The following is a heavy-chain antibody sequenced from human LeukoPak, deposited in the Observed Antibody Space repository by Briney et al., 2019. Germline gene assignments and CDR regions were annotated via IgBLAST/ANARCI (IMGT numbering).Heavy chain of an antibody. CDR3: ARGLYYYVSGNWFDP. Sequence: KTSETLSLTCTGSGGSISSYYWSWIRQPPGKGLEWIGYIYYSGSTNYNPSLKSRVTISVDTSKNQFSLKLSSVTAADTAVYYCARGLYYYVSGNWFDPWGQGTLVTVSS. CDR1: GGSISSYY. J-gene: IGHJ5*02. CDR2: IYYSGST. V-gene: IGHV4-59*01. D-gene: IGHD3-10*01.